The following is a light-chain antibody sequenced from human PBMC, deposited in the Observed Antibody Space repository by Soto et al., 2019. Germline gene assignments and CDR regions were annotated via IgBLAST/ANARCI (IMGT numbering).Light chain of an antibody. Sequence: QSALTQPASVSGSPGQSITISSTGTSSDVGNYKYVSWYQQHPGKAPKLMIYEVSNRPSGVSNRFSGSKSGNTSSLTISGLPADDENDYYCLSYASSGTYVFGTGTKLTVL. CDR3: LSYASSGTYV. V-gene: IGLV2-14*01. CDR2: EVS. J-gene: IGLJ1*01. CDR1: SSDVGNYKY.